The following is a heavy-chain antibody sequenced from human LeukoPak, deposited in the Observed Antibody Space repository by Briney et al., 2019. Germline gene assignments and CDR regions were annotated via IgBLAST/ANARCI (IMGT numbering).Heavy chain of an antibody. V-gene: IGHV4-61*09. CDR1: GGSISSGSYY. CDR3: ARAYTASYSSSWWGEYYFDY. CDR2: IYISGST. J-gene: IGHJ4*02. D-gene: IGHD6-13*01. Sequence: SETLSLTCTVSGGSISSGSYYWSWIRQPAGRGLEWIGHIYISGSTNYNPSFKSRVIISADTSKNQFSLKLRSVTAADTAVYYCARAYTASYSSSWWGEYYFDYWGQGTLVTVSS.